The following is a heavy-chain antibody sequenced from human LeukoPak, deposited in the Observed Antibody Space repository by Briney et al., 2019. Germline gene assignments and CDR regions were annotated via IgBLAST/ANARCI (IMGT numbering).Heavy chain of an antibody. Sequence: QAPGQGLEWMGGIIPIFGTANYAQKFQGRVTITTDESTSTAYMELSSLRSEDTAVYYCASRDYWGQGTLVTVSS. J-gene: IGHJ4*02. CDR2: IIPIFGTA. CDR3: ASRDY. V-gene: IGHV1-69*05.